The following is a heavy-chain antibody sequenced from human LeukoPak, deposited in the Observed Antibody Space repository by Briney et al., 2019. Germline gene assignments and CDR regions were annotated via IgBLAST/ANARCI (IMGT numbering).Heavy chain of an antibody. Sequence: ASVKVSCKASGYTFTSYAMHWVRQAPGQRLEWMGWINAGNGNTKYSQKFQGRVTITRDTSASTAYMELSSLRSEDTAVYYCARDYSGYVDFDYWGQGTLVTVSS. V-gene: IGHV1-3*01. CDR3: ARDYSGYVDFDY. J-gene: IGHJ4*02. CDR2: INAGNGNT. CDR1: GYTFTSYA. D-gene: IGHD5-12*01.